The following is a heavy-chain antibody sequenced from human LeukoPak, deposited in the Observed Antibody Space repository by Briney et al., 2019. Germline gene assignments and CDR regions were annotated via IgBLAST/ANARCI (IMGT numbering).Heavy chain of an antibody. Sequence: ASVKVSCKVSGYTLTELSMHWVRQAPGKGLEWMGGFDPEDGETTYAQKFQGRVTMTEDTSTDTAYMELSSLRSEDTAVYYCATFDSFDQQNWFDPWGQGTLVTASS. J-gene: IGHJ5*02. D-gene: IGHD3-9*01. CDR3: ATFDSFDQQNWFDP. CDR2: FDPEDGET. V-gene: IGHV1-24*01. CDR1: GYTLTELS.